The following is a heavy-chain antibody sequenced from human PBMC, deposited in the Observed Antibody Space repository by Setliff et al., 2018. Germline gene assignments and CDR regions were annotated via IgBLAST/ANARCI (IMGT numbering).Heavy chain of an antibody. CDR3: ARGGTFRYFDF. V-gene: IGHV4-59*01. CDR1: DGSLSTYY. CDR2: VYYSGTA. J-gene: IGHJ4*02. D-gene: IGHD5-12*01. Sequence: SEILSLTCTVSDGSLSTYYWSWIRQPPGKGLEFIGYVYYSGTANYSPSLRSRLTISVDTSKNQFSLKLRSVTAADTAVYYCARGGTFRYFDFWGQGAPVTVPQ.